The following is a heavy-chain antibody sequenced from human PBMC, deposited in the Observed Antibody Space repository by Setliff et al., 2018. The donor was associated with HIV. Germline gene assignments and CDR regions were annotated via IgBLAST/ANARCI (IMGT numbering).Heavy chain of an antibody. Sequence: SETLSLTCAVSGGSISSSNWWSWVRQPPGKGLEWIGEIYHTGSSNYNPSLKSRVTISVDTSKNQFSLKLSSVTAADTAVYYCARGKNYYDSSGYHYWGQGTLVTVSS. J-gene: IGHJ4*02. V-gene: IGHV4-4*02. CDR1: GGSISSSNW. CDR2: IYHTGSS. D-gene: IGHD3-22*01. CDR3: ARGKNYYDSSGYHY.